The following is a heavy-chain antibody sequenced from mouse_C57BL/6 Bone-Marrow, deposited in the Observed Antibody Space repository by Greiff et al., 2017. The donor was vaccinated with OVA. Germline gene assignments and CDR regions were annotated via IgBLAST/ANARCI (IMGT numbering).Heavy chain of an antibody. D-gene: IGHD2-2*01. Sequence: VQLQQPGAELVKPGASVKMSCKASGYTFTSYWITWVKQRPGQGLEWIGDIYPGSGSTNYNEKFKSKATLTVDTSSSTAYMQLSSLTSEDSAVYYCARSPIYYGYYYFDYWGQGTTLTVSS. CDR1: GYTFTSYW. V-gene: IGHV1-55*01. J-gene: IGHJ2*01. CDR3: ARSPIYYGYYYFDY. CDR2: IYPGSGST.